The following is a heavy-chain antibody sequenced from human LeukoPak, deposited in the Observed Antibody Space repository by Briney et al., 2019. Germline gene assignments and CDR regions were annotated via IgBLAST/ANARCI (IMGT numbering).Heavy chain of an antibody. CDR2: MYYGGST. Sequence: SQTLSLTCTVSGGSISSGDYYWSWIRQPPGKGLEWIGYMYYGGSTYYNPSLKSRVTISVDTSKNQFSLKLSSVTAADTAVYYCVRRMVGAIRPFDYWGQGTLVTVSS. D-gene: IGHD1-26*01. J-gene: IGHJ4*02. V-gene: IGHV4-30-4*01. CDR3: VRRMVGAIRPFDY. CDR1: GGSISSGDYY.